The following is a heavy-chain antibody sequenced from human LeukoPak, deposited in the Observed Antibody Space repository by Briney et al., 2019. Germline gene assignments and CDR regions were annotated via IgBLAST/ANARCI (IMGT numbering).Heavy chain of an antibody. Sequence: GGSLRLSCAASGFTFSSYGMHWGRQAPGKGLEWVAVIWYDGSNKYYADSVKGRFTISRDNSKNTLYLQMNSLRAEDTAVYYCASSSSWNEEGLNFDYWGQGTLVTVSS. J-gene: IGHJ4*02. V-gene: IGHV3-33*01. D-gene: IGHD6-13*01. CDR3: ASSSSWNEEGLNFDY. CDR1: GFTFSSYG. CDR2: IWYDGSNK.